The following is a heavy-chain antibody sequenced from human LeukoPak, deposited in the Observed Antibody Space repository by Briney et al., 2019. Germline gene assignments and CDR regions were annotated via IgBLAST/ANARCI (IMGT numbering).Heavy chain of an antibody. CDR1: GGSISSYY. Sequence: PSETLSLTCTVSGGSISSYYWSWIRQPPGKGLEWIGYIYYSGSTNYNPSLKSRVTISVDTSKNQFSLKLSSVTAADTAVYYCARSPGRSLVPYYFDYWGQGTLVTVSS. V-gene: IGHV4-59*01. CDR3: ARSPGRSLVPYYFDY. J-gene: IGHJ4*02. CDR2: IYYSGST. D-gene: IGHD6-13*01.